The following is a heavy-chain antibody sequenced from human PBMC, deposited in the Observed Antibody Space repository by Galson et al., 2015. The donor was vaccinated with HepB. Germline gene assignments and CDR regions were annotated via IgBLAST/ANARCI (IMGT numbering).Heavy chain of an antibody. CDR1: GDSLSNGGYY. D-gene: IGHD3-3*01. V-gene: IGHV4-31*01. CDR3: ARGGYDLWSGYPSGWFDP. CDR2: IFYSGTT. Sequence: TLSLTCTVSGDSLSNGGYYWSWIRQHPGKGLEWIGYIFYSGTTYYNPSLKSQITMSVDTSKNQFSLKVSSVTAADTAVYYCARGGYDLWSGYPSGWFDPWGQGTVVTVSS. J-gene: IGHJ5*02.